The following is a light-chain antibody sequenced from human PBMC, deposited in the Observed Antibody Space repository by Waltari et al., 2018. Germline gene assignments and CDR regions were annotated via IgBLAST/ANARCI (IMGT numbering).Light chain of an antibody. J-gene: IGKJ2*01. CDR1: QSVFGRY. CDR3: QQYGSSPPYT. V-gene: IGKV3-20*01. CDR2: VAS. Sequence: EIVLTQSPGTLSLSPGERATLSCRASQSVFGRYLVWYQQKPGQVPRLLIYVASIRATGIPDRFSGSGSGTDFTLTISRLEPEDSAVYYCQQYGSSPPYTFGPGAKLEIK.